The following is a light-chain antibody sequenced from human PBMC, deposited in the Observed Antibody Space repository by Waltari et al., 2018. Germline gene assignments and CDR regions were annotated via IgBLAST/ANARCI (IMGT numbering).Light chain of an antibody. CDR2: GAS. CDR1: QSISSH. J-gene: IGKJ1*01. Sequence: IVMTQSPATLPVFPGERATPSCRASQSISSHLAWYQQKPGQAPRLLIYGASTRATGIPDRFTGSGSGIEFTLTINSLQSEDFAVYYCQQYNNWPPDPTFGQGTKVEIK. V-gene: IGKV3D-15*01. CDR3: QQYNNWPPDPT.